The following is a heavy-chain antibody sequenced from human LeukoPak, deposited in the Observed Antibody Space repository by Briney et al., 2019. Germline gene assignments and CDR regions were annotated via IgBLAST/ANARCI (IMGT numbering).Heavy chain of an antibody. CDR3: AKAVGTSTGDPTFDY. CDR1: GFTFDDYA. CDR2: ISLNSGSI. J-gene: IGHJ4*02. Sequence: GGSLRLSCAASGFTFDDYAMHCVRQAPGKGLEWVSVISLNSGSIVYAYSVKGRFTISRDNAKNSLYLQMNSLRAEDMALYYCAKAVGTSTGDPTFDYWGQGTLVTVSS. V-gene: IGHV3-9*03. D-gene: IGHD1-26*01.